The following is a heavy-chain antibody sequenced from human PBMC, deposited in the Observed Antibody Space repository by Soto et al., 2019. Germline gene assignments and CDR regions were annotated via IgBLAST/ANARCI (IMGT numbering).Heavy chain of an antibody. CDR3: AKDSGGLRGSYFDY. Sequence: GGSLRLSCAASGFTFSSYAMSWVRQALGKGLEWVSAISGSGGSTYYADSVKGRFTISRDNSKNTLYLQMNSLRAEDTAVYYCAKDSGGLRGSYFDYWGQGTLVTVSS. D-gene: IGHD1-26*01. CDR1: GFTFSSYA. J-gene: IGHJ4*02. V-gene: IGHV3-23*01. CDR2: ISGSGGST.